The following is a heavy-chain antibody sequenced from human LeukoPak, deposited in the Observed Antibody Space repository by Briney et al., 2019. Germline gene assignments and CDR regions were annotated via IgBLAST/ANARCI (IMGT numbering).Heavy chain of an antibody. CDR1: GGSISSSSYY. V-gene: IGHV4-39*01. D-gene: IGHD2-2*01. Sequence: SETLSLTCTASGGSISSSSYYWGWIRQPPGKGLEWIGSIYYSGSTYYNPSLKSRVTISVDTSKNQFSLKLSSVTAADTAVYYCARPDGYCSSTSCYYNNWFDPWGQGTLVTVSS. CDR2: IYYSGST. J-gene: IGHJ5*02. CDR3: ARPDGYCSSTSCYYNNWFDP.